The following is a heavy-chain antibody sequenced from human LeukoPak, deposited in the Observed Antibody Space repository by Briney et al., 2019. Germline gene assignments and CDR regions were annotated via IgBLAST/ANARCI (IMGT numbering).Heavy chain of an antibody. V-gene: IGHV1-2*02. J-gene: IGHJ4*02. Sequence: VASVKVSCKASGYTFTGYYMHWVRQAPGQGLEWMGWINPNSGGTNYAQKFQGRVTMTRDTSISTAYMELSRLRSDDTAVYYCARDHGVVPAATVDYWGQGTLVAVSS. CDR3: ARDHGVVPAATVDY. CDR1: GYTFTGYY. CDR2: INPNSGGT. D-gene: IGHD2-2*01.